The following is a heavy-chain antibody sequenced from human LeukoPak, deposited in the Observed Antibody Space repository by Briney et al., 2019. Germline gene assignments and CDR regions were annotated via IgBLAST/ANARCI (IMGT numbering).Heavy chain of an antibody. D-gene: IGHD5-12*01. CDR3: VRYRDPYDYLPHTLDI. CDR2: IYSDGTT. V-gene: IGHV4-61*02. Sequence: SETLSLTCTVSGVSVSSNHYFWNWIRQPAGKGLEWIGRIYSDGTTHYNPSLSSRVIMSLDLAKNQFSLKLYSATAADTAVYYCVRYRDPYDYLPHTLDIWGQGTKVTVS. J-gene: IGHJ3*02. CDR1: GVSVSSNHYF.